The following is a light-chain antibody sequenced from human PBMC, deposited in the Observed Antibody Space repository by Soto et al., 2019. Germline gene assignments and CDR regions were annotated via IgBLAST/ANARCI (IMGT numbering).Light chain of an antibody. V-gene: IGKV1-39*01. J-gene: IGKJ2*01. CDR3: QPSYRTPHT. CDR2: AAS. CDR1: QGVSAY. Sequence: DIQMTQSPSSLSASVGDRVTITCRASQGVSAYLLWYRQRQGRAPELLIYAASNLKSGVPSRFSGSGSGTNFTLTITNLQPEDFGTYYCQPSYRTPHTFGQGTKLETK.